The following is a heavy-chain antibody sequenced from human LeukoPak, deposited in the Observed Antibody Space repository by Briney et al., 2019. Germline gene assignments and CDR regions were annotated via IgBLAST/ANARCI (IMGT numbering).Heavy chain of an antibody. CDR2: TNHSGSA. CDR3: ARGRIAAV. V-gene: IGHV4-34*01. J-gene: IGHJ4*02. D-gene: IGHD6-13*01. CDR1: SGSFRGYY. Sequence: SETLSLTCAVYSGSFRGYYWSWIRQPPGKGLEWIGKTNHSGSADYNPSLKSRVTISLDTSKTQFPLQLSSVTAADTAVYYCARGRIAAVWGQGTLVTVSS.